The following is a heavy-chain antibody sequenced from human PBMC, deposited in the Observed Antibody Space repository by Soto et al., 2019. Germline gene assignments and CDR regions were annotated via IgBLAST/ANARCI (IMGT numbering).Heavy chain of an antibody. D-gene: IGHD3-22*01. V-gene: IGHV3-43D*04. CDR3: AKSLYYYDSSPLDH. Sequence: GGSLRLSCAAAGFDFEDYAMHWVRQVPGKGLEWVSLTNSDGTDSYYMDSVKGRFTISRDDAKSTLYLQMDRLRPEDTALYFCAKSLYYYDSSPLDHWGQGTLVTVS. CDR2: TNSDGTDS. J-gene: IGHJ4*02. CDR1: GFDFEDYA.